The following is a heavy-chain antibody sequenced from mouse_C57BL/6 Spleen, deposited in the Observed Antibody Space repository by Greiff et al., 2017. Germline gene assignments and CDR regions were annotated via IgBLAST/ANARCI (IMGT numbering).Heavy chain of an antibody. CDR3: ATNYYGSSYEAWFAY. CDR1: GFTFSSYA. CDR2: ISDGGSYT. Sequence: DVMLVESGGGLVKPGGSLKLSCAASGFTFSSYAMSWVRQTPEKRLEWVATISDGGSYTYYPDNVKGRFTISRDNAKNNLYLQMSHLKSEDTAMYYCATNYYGSSYEAWFAYWGQGTLVTVSA. D-gene: IGHD1-1*01. V-gene: IGHV5-4*03. J-gene: IGHJ3*01.